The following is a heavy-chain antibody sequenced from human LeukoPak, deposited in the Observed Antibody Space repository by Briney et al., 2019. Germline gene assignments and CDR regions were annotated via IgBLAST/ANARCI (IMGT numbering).Heavy chain of an antibody. Sequence: GGSLRLSCAASGFTFSSYAMHWVRQAPGKGLEWVAVMSYDGSNKYYADSVKGRFTISRDNSKNTLYLPLNSLRAEDTPVYYCASVRLSWVMRGERYFDYGGQGTLVTVYS. CDR2: MSYDGSNK. CDR3: ASVRLSWVMRGERYFDY. J-gene: IGHJ4*02. D-gene: IGHD1-26*01. CDR1: GFTFSSYA. V-gene: IGHV3-30*01.